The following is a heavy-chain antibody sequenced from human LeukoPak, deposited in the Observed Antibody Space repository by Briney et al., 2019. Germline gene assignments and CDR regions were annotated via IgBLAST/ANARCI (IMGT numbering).Heavy chain of an antibody. J-gene: IGHJ4*02. CDR2: IYYSGST. CDR1: GGSISSYF. D-gene: IGHD4-17*01. Sequence: SETLSLTCTVSGGSISSYFWSWIRQPLGKGLEWIGYIYYSGSTNYNPSLKSRVTISVDTSKNQFSLKLSSVTAADTAVYYCARDGDDYGDYVFDYWGQGILVTVSS. V-gene: IGHV4-59*01. CDR3: ARDGDDYGDYVFDY.